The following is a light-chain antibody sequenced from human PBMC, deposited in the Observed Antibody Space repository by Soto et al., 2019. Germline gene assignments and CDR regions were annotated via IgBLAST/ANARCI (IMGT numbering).Light chain of an antibody. J-gene: IGKJ5*01. CDR1: QEISGA. CDR2: DVS. Sequence: AIQVTQSPSSLSASVGDRVTMTCRASQEISGALAWYQQKSWKPPNLLIYDVSTLEGGVPSRFSGSGSGTEFTLNISSLQPEDFGTYYCQQFYSYPLTCSHGTRLEIK. CDR3: QQFYSYPLT. V-gene: IGKV1-13*02.